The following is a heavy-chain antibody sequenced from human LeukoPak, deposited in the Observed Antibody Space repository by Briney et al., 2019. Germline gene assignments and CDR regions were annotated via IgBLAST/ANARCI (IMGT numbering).Heavy chain of an antibody. D-gene: IGHD3-10*01. J-gene: IGHJ4*02. CDR3: ARDAITRGIIDY. V-gene: IGHV1-2*02. CDR2: INPNSGGT. CDR1: GYTFTDYY. Sequence: ASVKVSCKASGYTFTDYYVHWVRQAPGQGVEWMGWINPNSGGTNYAQKFQGRVTMTRDTSISTAYMELSRLRSDDTAMYYCARDAITRGIIDYWGQGTLVTVSS.